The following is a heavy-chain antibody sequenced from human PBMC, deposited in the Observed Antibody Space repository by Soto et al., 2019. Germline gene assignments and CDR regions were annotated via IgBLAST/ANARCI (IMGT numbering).Heavy chain of an antibody. CDR1: GYTFTSYG. CDR2: ISAYNGNT. CDR3: ARAYDILAGSLPSFDY. V-gene: IGHV1-18*01. J-gene: IGHJ4*02. Sequence: ASVKVSCKASGYTFTSYGISWVRQAPGQGLEWMGWISAYNGNTNYAQKLPGRVTMTTDTSTSTAYMELRSLRSDDTAVYYCARAYDILAGSLPSFDYWGQGTLVTVSS. D-gene: IGHD3-9*01.